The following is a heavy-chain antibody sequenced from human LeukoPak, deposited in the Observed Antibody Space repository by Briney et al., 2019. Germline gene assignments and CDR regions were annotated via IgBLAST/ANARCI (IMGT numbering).Heavy chain of an antibody. J-gene: IGHJ6*02. CDR2: ISYDGSNK. V-gene: IGHV3-30*03. CDR3: ARDRPRGYSYDYGMDV. Sequence: GGSLRLSCAASGFTFSSYGMHWVRQAPGKGLEWVAVISYDGSNKYYADSVKGRFTISRDNSKNTLYLQMNSLRAEDTAVYYCARDRPRGYSYDYGMDVRGQGTTVTVSS. CDR1: GFTFSSYG. D-gene: IGHD5-18*01.